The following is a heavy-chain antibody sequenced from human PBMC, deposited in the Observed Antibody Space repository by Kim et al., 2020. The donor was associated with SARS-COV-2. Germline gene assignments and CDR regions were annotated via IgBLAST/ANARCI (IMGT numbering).Heavy chain of an antibody. Sequence: GGSLRLSCTTSGFTFTGHAMSWVRQAPGKGLEWVSSIDGSDGTTYYVDSVRGRFTISRDDSRNTLYLQMSAVRVDDTAVYYCMKGGWGWIWDHWGQGTL. J-gene: IGHJ4*02. V-gene: IGHV3-23*01. CDR2: IDGSDGTT. D-gene: IGHD2-21*01. CDR1: GFTFTGHA. CDR3: MKGGWGWIWDH.